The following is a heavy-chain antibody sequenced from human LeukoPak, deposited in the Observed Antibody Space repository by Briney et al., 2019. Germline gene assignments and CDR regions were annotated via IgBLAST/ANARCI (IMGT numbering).Heavy chain of an antibody. D-gene: IGHD6-19*01. CDR1: GFTFSSYS. CDR2: ISSSSSYI. CDR3: ARDSTPYSSGNVYDY. Sequence: GGSLRLSCAASGFTFSSYSMNWVRQAPGKGLEWVSSISSSSSYIYYADSVKGRFTISRDNAKNSLYLQMNSLRAEDTAVYYCARDSTPYSSGNVYDYWGQGTLVTVSS. V-gene: IGHV3-21*01. J-gene: IGHJ4*02.